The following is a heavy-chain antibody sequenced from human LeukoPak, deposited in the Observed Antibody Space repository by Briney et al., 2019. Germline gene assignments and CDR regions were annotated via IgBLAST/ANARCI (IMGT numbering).Heavy chain of an antibody. V-gene: IGHV4-30-4*01. CDR1: GGSISSGDYY. CDR2: IYYSGST. Sequence: SETLSLTCTVSGGSISSGDYYWSWIRQPPGKDLEWIGYIYYSGSTYYNPSLKSRVTISVDTSKNQFSLKLSSVTAADTAVYYCARTRTDYGDYVEDYWGQGTLVTVSS. CDR3: ARTRTDYGDYVEDY. D-gene: IGHD4-17*01. J-gene: IGHJ4*02.